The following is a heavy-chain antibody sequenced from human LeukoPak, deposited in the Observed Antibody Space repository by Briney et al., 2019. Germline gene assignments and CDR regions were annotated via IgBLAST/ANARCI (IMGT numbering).Heavy chain of an antibody. J-gene: IGHJ3*02. Sequence: GGSLRLSCAASGFTFSSYGMHWVRQAPGKGLEWVAVIWYDGSNKYYADSVKGRFTISRDNSKNTLYLQMNSLRAEDTAVYYCARGDYYDSSGYYYSGAFDIWGQGTMVTVSS. CDR2: IWYDGSNK. D-gene: IGHD3-22*01. CDR3: ARGDYYDSSGYYYSGAFDI. V-gene: IGHV3-33*01. CDR1: GFTFSSYG.